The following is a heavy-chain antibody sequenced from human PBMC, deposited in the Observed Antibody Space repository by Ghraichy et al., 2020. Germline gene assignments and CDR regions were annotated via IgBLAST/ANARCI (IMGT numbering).Heavy chain of an antibody. V-gene: IGHV4-39*07. J-gene: IGHJ4*02. Sequence: SETLSLTCTLSGASINSSGHYWGWIRQPPGMGLEWIGHIFYSGRTDYNPSLKSRVSISVDTSRKKFYLKLYSATAADTAVYYCARLLYSVDYWGQGTLVTVSS. CDR3: ARLLYSVDY. D-gene: IGHD2-21*01. CDR1: GASINSSGHY. CDR2: IFYSGRT.